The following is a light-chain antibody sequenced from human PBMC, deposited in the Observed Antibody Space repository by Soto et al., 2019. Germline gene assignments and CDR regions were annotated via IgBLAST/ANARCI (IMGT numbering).Light chain of an antibody. CDR2: AAS. CDR1: QFISTH. Sequence: DIQMTQFPSSLSASVGYTVTITCRASQFISTHLSWYRHKPGRGPELLIQAASSLLSGVPSRFSGNASEADFTLTITALQPEDFATYFCQQSHSIPITFGQGTRLEI. J-gene: IGKJ5*01. V-gene: IGKV1-39*01. CDR3: QQSHSIPIT.